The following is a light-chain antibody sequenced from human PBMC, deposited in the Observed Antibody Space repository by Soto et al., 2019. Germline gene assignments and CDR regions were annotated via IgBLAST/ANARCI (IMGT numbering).Light chain of an antibody. V-gene: IGKV3-11*01. Sequence: EIVVTQSPATLSLSPGERATLSCRASQSVSSYLAWYQHKPGQAPRLLIYDASNRATGIPARFSGSGSGTDFTLTISSLEPEDFAVYYFQQSRNWPPTFGPGTKVDIK. CDR1: QSVSSY. CDR3: QQSRNWPPT. J-gene: IGKJ3*01. CDR2: DAS.